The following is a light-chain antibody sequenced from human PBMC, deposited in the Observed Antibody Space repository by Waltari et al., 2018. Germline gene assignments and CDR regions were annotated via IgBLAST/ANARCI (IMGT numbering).Light chain of an antibody. J-gene: IGKJ4*01. CDR2: GAS. Sequence: EIVLTQSPATLSLSPGERGTLSCRASQSVSSSLAWYQQKPGQPPRLLIYGASSRATGIPDRFSVSESGTDFTLTISSLEPEDVAIYYCHQYSNWPLTFGGGTKVEIK. V-gene: IGKV3-15*01. CDR1: QSVSSS. CDR3: HQYSNWPLT.